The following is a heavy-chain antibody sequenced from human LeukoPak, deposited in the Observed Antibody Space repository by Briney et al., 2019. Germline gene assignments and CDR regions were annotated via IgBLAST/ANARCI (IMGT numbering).Heavy chain of an antibody. CDR3: AKAHCGSASCSRADY. Sequence: GGSLRLSCAASGFTFSSYAMSWVRRAPGKGLEWVSAISGNGRTTTYADSAKGRFTISRDNSKNIIYLQMNSLIDEDTAQYYCAKAHCGSASCSRADYWGKGTQVTVSS. D-gene: IGHD2-2*01. CDR2: ISGNGRTT. V-gene: IGHV3-23*01. J-gene: IGHJ4*02. CDR1: GFTFSSYA.